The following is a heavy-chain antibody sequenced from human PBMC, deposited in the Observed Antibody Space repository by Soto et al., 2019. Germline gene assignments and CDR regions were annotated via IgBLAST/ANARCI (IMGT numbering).Heavy chain of an antibody. CDR1: GGSISSSSYY. D-gene: IGHD2-21*02. J-gene: IGHJ4*02. CDR2: IYYSGST. CDR3: ASHPLPPYCGGDCYFDY. V-gene: IGHV4-39*01. Sequence: SETLSLTCTVSGGSISSSSYYWGWIRQPPGKGLEWIGSIYYSGSTYYNPSLKSRVTISVDTSKNQFSLKLSSVTAADTAVYYCASHPLPPYCGGDCYFDYWGQGTLVNVSS.